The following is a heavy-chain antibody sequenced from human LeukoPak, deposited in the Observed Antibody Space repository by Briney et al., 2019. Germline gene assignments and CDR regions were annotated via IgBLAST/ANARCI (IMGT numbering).Heavy chain of an antibody. CDR3: AREWGLIGVAGGPGY. J-gene: IGHJ4*02. Sequence: PGWSLRLSCVASGFTFSKYGMHWVRQAPGKGLEGLAIIWDDGQKRYYADPVKGRFTISRDNSKNNLLLEMTDLIPEGTGVCYVAREWGLIGVAGGPGYWGQGALVTVSS. V-gene: IGHV3-33*01. D-gene: IGHD3-22*01. CDR2: IWDDGQKR. CDR1: GFTFSKYG.